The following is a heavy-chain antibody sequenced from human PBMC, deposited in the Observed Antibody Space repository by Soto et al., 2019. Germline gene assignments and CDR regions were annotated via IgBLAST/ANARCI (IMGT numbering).Heavy chain of an antibody. CDR1: GGSISSSSHY. CDR3: ARAAPEDVVVVPAPKGYFLY. CDR2: IYYSGST. J-gene: IGHJ4*02. V-gene: IGHV4-39*01. D-gene: IGHD2-15*01. Sequence: SETLSLTCSVSGGSISSSSHYWGWIRQPPGKGLEWIANIYYSGSTYYNPSLQSRVTISVDTSKNQFSLKVNSVTAADTPVYYCARAAPEDVVVVPAPKGYFLYWGQGTLVTV.